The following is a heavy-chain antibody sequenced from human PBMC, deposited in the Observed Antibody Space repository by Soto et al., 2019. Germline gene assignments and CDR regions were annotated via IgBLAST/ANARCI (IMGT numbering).Heavy chain of an antibody. D-gene: IGHD6-13*01. V-gene: IGHV3-23*01. CDR1: GFTFSSYA. CDR3: ARDRGSSSWYLFDY. CDR2: ISGSGGSNK. J-gene: IGHJ4*02. Sequence: GGSLRLSCAASGFTFSSYAMSWVRQAPGKGLEWVSAISGSGGSNKYYADSVKGRFTISRDNSKNTLYLQMNSLRAEDTAVYYCARDRGSSSWYLFDYWGQGTLVTVSS.